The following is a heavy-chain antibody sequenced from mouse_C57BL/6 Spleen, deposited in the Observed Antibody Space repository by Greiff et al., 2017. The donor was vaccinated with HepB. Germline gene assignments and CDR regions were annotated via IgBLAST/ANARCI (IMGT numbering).Heavy chain of an antibody. Sequence: VQLQQSGPGLVAPSQSLSITCTVSGFSLTSYAISWVRQPPGKGLEWLGVIWTGGGTNYNSALKSRLSISKDNSKSQVFLKMHSLQTDDTAGYYCASMVTTEGFAYWGQGTLVTVSA. D-gene: IGHD2-2*01. CDR1: GFSLTSYA. V-gene: IGHV2-9-1*01. CDR2: IWTGGGT. J-gene: IGHJ3*01. CDR3: ASMVTTEGFAY.